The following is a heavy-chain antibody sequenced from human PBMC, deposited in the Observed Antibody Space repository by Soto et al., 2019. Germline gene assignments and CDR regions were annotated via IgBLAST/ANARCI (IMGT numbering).Heavy chain of an antibody. D-gene: IGHD6-19*01. J-gene: IGHJ4*02. CDR2: ISSSGGIK. CDR1: DFIFSNYE. Sequence: EVQLVESGGGLVQPGGSLRLSCAAYDFIFSNYEMSWIRQAPGKGLESIAYISSSGGIKYYADSVKGRFTILRDNSKNSLYLQMNSLKAEDTALYFCARGHYRSGWFDCWGQGTLVTVSS. CDR3: ARGHYRSGWFDC. V-gene: IGHV3-48*03.